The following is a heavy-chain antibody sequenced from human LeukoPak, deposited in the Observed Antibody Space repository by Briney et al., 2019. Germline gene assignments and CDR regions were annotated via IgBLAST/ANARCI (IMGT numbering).Heavy chain of an antibody. CDR3: ARAYQPLGGLSFPDS. CDR1: GYTFTSYA. V-gene: IGHV7-4-1*02. CDR2: INTNTGNP. D-gene: IGHD3-16*02. J-gene: IGHJ5*01. Sequence: ASVKVSCKASGYTFTSYAMNWVRQAPGQGLEWMGWINTNTGNPTYDQGFTGRFVFSLDTSVTTAYLQISSLKAEDTAVYYCARAYQPLGGLSFPDSWGQGTLVTVSS.